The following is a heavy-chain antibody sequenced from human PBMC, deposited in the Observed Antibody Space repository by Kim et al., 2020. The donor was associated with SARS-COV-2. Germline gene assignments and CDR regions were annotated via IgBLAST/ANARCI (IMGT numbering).Heavy chain of an antibody. CDR2: ISSSGSTI. V-gene: IGHV3-11*04. CDR3: AGELVRGDNWFDP. Sequence: GGSLRLSCAASGFTFSDYYMSWIRQAPGKGLEWVSYISSSGSTIYYADSVKGRFTISRDNAKNSLYLQMNSLRAEDTAVYYCAGELVRGDNWFDPWGQGTLVTVSS. D-gene: IGHD3-9*01. J-gene: IGHJ5*02. CDR1: GFTFSDYY.